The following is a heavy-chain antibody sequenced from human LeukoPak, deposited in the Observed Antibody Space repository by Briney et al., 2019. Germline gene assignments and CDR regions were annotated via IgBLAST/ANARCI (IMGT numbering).Heavy chain of an antibody. CDR2: IKQDGSEK. J-gene: IGHJ3*02. D-gene: IGHD1-26*01. Sequence: GGSLRLSCAASGFTFSSYWMSWVRQAPGKGLEWVANIKQDGSEKYYVDSVKGRFTISRNNAKNSLYLQMNSLRAEDTAVYYCARVGATNAFDIWGQGTMVTVSS. CDR3: ARVGATNAFDI. V-gene: IGHV3-7*01. CDR1: GFTFSSYW.